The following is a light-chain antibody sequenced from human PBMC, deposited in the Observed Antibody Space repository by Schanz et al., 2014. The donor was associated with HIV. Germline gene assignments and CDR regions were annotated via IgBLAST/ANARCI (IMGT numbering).Light chain of an antibody. CDR3: QQYSISPLT. CDR2: SAS. Sequence: EIVLTQSPVILSLSPGERATLSCRASQTVSSNSLGWYQQKRGQVPRLLIYSASRRANGIPDRFSGSGSGTDFTLTISRLEPEDFALYYCQQYSISPLTFGGGTKVEIK. J-gene: IGKJ4*01. V-gene: IGKV3-20*01. CDR1: QTVSSNS.